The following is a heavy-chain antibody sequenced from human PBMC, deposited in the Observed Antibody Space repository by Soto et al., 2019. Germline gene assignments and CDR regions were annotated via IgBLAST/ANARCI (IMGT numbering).Heavy chain of an antibody. CDR1: GYTFTSYA. CDR2: INAGNGNT. Sequence: QVQLVQSGAEVKKPGASVKVSCKASGYTFTSYAMHWVRQAPGQRLEWMGWINAGNGNTKYSQKFQGRVTITRDTSASTAYMELSSLRSEDTAVYYCARGHPITMVRGVIITLEMDVWGQGTTVTVSS. D-gene: IGHD3-10*01. J-gene: IGHJ6*02. CDR3: ARGHPITMVRGVIITLEMDV. V-gene: IGHV1-3*01.